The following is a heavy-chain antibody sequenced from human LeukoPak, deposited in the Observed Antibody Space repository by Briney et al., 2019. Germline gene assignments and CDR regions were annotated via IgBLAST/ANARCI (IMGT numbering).Heavy chain of an antibody. Sequence: SETLSLTCTVSGASIRSYYWSWIRQPPGKGLEWIAYMYYSESPNYNPSLKSRVTMSGDTSWNQFSLKLNSVTAADTAVYYCARSYDTNNRQRFDYWGQGILVTVSP. CDR2: MYYSESP. D-gene: IGHD3-22*01. CDR1: GASIRSYY. J-gene: IGHJ4*02. V-gene: IGHV4-59*08. CDR3: ARSYDTNNRQRFDY.